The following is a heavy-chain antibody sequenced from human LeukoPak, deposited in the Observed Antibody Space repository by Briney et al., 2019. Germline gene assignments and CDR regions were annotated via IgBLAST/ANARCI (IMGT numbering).Heavy chain of an antibody. D-gene: IGHD2-15*01. V-gene: IGHV3-33*01. CDR3: ATVGYCSGGSCYPDYFYFYGMDV. J-gene: IGHJ6*02. Sequence: QSGRSLRLSRAASGFTLWKFGMHSVAQAPGKGRECGAVIWYEGSNKYSAHSAKGRFTISRDNSRTTLYVQMNSLRAEATAVYYCATVGYCSGGSCYPDYFYFYGMDVWGQGTTVTVSS. CDR1: GFTLWKFG. CDR2: IWYEGSNK.